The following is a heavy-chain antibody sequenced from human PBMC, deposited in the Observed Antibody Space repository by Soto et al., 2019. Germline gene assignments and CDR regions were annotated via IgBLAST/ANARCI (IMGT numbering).Heavy chain of an antibody. CDR3: VKDTLVGMTPVFMPGPD. Sequence: VQLVESGGGVVQPGRSLRLSCAASGLTFSTYGFHWVRQAPGKGLEWVAVISNDVRNIHYAESVKGRFTISRDNSKNTLYLQMNSLRPNDTAVYYCVKDTLVGMTPVFMPGPDWGQGTLVTVSS. V-gene: IGHV3-30*18. D-gene: IGHD2-2*01. J-gene: IGHJ4*02. CDR2: ISNDVRNI. CDR1: GLTFSTYG.